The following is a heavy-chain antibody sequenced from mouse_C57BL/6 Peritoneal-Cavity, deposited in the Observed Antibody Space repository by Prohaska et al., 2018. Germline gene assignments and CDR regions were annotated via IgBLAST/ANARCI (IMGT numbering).Heavy chain of an antibody. D-gene: IGHD1-1*01. V-gene: IGHV11-2*01. Sequence: EVQLLETGGGLVQPGGSRGLSCEGSGFTFSGFWMSWVRQTPGKTLEWIGDINSDVRAINYAPSIKDRFTIFRDNDKSTLYLQMSNVRSEDTATYFCMRYGSSYWYFDVWGTGTTVTVSS. J-gene: IGHJ1*03. CDR1: GFTFSGFW. CDR3: MRYGSSYWYFDV. CDR2: INSDVRAI.